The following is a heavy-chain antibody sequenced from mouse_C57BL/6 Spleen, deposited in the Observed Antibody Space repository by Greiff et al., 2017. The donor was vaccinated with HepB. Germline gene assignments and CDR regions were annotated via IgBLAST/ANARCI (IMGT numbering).Heavy chain of an antibody. D-gene: IGHD2-4*01. V-gene: IGHV1-52*01. J-gene: IGHJ1*03. CDR1: GYTFTSYW. Sequence: QVQLQQPGAELVRPGSSVKLSCKASGYTFTSYWMHWVKQRPIQGLEWIGNIDPSDSETHYNQKFKDKATLTVDKSSSTAYMQLSSLTSEDSAVYYWARRYYDYDGYWYFDVWGTGTTVTVSS. CDR2: IDPSDSET. CDR3: ARRYYDYDGYWYFDV.